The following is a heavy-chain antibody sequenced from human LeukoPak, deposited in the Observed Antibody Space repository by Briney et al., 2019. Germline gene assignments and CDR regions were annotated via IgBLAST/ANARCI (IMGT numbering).Heavy chain of an antibody. CDR2: ISSSSSYI. CDR1: GFTFSTYA. D-gene: IGHD6-19*01. Sequence: GGSLRLSCAASGFTFSTYAMSWVRQAAGKGLEWVSSISSSSSYIYYADSVKGRFTISRDNAKNSLYLQMNSLRAEDTAVYYCARELAVAGEDNWFDPWGQGTLVTVSS. CDR3: ARELAVAGEDNWFDP. V-gene: IGHV3-21*01. J-gene: IGHJ5*02.